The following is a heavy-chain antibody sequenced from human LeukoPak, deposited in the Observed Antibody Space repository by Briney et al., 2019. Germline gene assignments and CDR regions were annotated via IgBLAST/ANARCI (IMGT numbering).Heavy chain of an antibody. CDR2: IRSKAYGGTT. V-gene: IGHV3-49*04. Sequence: GGSLRLSCTASGFTFGDYAMSWVRQAPGKGLEWVGFIRSKAYGGTTEYAASVKGRFTISRDDSKSIAYLQMNSLKTEDTAVYYCTRVVATYYYYYMDVWGKGTTVTISS. J-gene: IGHJ6*03. D-gene: IGHD5-12*01. CDR3: TRVVATYYYYYMDV. CDR1: GFTFGDYA.